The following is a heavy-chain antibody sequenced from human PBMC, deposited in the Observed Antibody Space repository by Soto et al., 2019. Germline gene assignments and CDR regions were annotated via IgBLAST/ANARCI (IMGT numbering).Heavy chain of an antibody. Sequence: QVQLQQWGAGLLKSSETLSLTCAVYGGSFSGYYWSWIRQPPGKGLEWIGEINNSGSTIYNPSHKSRITISVDTSKNRFSLELSSVTAADTAVYYCAREYSTSAGGDSWGEGTLVTVSS. J-gene: IGHJ4*02. D-gene: IGHD6-6*01. CDR3: AREYSTSAGGDS. CDR1: GGSFSGYY. CDR2: INNSGST. V-gene: IGHV4-34*02.